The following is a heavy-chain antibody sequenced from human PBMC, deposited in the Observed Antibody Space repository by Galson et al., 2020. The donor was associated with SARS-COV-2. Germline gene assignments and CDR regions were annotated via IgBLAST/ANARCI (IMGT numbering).Heavy chain of an antibody. Sequence: GGSLRLSCAASGFTVSSNYMSWVRQAPGKGLEWVSVIYSGGSTYYADSVKDRFTISRHNSKHTLYLQMNSLRAEDTAVYYCARDQEGSSSGLYYYYMDVWGKGTTVTVSS. CDR3: ARDQEGSSSGLYYYYMDV. J-gene: IGHJ6*03. V-gene: IGHV3-53*04. CDR1: GFTVSSNY. D-gene: IGHD6-6*01. CDR2: IYSGGST.